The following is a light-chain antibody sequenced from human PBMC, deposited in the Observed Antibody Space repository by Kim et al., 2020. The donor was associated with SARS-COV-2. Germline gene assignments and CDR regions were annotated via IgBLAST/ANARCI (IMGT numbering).Light chain of an antibody. J-gene: IGKJ1*01. CDR1: SSSS. V-gene: IGKV3-20*01. CDR2: DAS. CDR3: QQYSNLSWT. Sequence: SSSSLAWYQQRPGQAPRLLIYDASTRATGIPDRFSGSGSGTDFTLTISRLEPEDFAVYYCQQYSNLSWTFGQGTKVDIK.